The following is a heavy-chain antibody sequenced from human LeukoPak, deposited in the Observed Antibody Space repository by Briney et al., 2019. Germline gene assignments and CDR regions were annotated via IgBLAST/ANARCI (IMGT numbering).Heavy chain of an antibody. CDR1: GFTFSDYW. Sequence: GGSLRLSCAASGFTFSDYWMHWVRQAPGKGLVWVSLINNDESSTRYTDSVKGRFTISRDNAKNTLSLQMNSLRAEDTAVYYCARASIVRRIWGGKSKSSFDYWGQGTLVTVSS. V-gene: IGHV3-74*01. J-gene: IGHJ4*02. CDR3: ARASIVRRIWGGKSKSSFDY. D-gene: IGHD3-10*01. CDR2: INNDESST.